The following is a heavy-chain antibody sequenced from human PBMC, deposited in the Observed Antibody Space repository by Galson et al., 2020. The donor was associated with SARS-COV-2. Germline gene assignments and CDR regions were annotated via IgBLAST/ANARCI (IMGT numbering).Heavy chain of an antibody. J-gene: IGHJ3*02. CDR1: GFTFSSYG. CDR3: VAELLNAFDI. V-gene: IGHV3-33*01. Sequence: GESLKISCAASGFTFSSYGMHWVRQAPGKGLEWVAVIWYDGSNKYYADSVEGRFTISRDNSKNTLYLQMNSLRAEDTAVYYCVAELLNAFDIWGQGTMVTVSS. CDR2: IWYDGSNK. D-gene: IGHD3-10*01.